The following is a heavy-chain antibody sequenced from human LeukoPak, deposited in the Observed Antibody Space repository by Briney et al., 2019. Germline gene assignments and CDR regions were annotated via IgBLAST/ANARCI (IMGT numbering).Heavy chain of an antibody. J-gene: IGHJ6*03. CDR1: GYTFTGYY. CDR3: ARGEAAISYYYYYMDV. D-gene: IGHD5-18*01. V-gene: IGHV1-2*06. CDR2: INPNSGGT. Sequence: ASVKVSCKASGYTFTGYYMHWVRQAPGQGLEWMGRINPNSGGTNYAQKFQGRVTMTRYTSISTAYMELSRLRSDDTAVYYCARGEAAISYYYYYMDVWGKGTTVTVSS.